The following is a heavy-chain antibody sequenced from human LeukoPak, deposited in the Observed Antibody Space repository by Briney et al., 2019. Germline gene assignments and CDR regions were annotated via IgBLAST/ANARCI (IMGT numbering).Heavy chain of an antibody. D-gene: IGHD4-17*01. CDR2: ISGSGGST. J-gene: IGHJ3*02. CDR3: ARATDDYGDYIQHDAFDI. CDR1: GFTFSSYA. Sequence: PGGSLRLSCAASGFTFSSYAMSWVRQAPGKGLEWVSAISGSGGSTYYADSVKGRFTISRDNSKNTLYLQMNSLRAEDTAVYYCARATDDYGDYIQHDAFDIWGQGTMVTVSS. V-gene: IGHV3-23*01.